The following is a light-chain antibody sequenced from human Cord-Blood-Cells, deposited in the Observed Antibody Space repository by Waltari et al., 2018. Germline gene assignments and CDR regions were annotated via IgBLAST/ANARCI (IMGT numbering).Light chain of an antibody. J-gene: IGLJ3*02. CDR3: YSAADNNLV. Sequence: SYELTQPSSVSVSPGQTSRITCSGDVLAKKYARWFQQKPGQSAVLVIYKDSERPSGIPERFSGSSSRTTVTLSISGAQVEDEADYYCYSAADNNLVFGGGTKLTVL. CDR2: KDS. V-gene: IGLV3-27*01. CDR1: VLAKKY.